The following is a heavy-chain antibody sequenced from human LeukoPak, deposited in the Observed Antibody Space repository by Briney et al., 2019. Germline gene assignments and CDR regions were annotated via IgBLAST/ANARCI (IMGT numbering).Heavy chain of an antibody. J-gene: IGHJ4*02. Sequence: GSLRLSCAASGNYWMHWVRQAPGKGLVWVSHINSDGSWTSYADSVKGRFTISRDNSENIVYLQMNNLRVEDTAVYYCAGRPTGYSSGYIHWGQGTLVTVSS. V-gene: IGHV3-74*01. CDR3: AGRPTGYSSGYIH. CDR2: INSDGSWT. CDR1: GNYW. D-gene: IGHD5-18*01.